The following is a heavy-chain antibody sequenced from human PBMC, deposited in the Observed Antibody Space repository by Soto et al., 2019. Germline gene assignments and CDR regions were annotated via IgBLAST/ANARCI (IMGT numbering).Heavy chain of an antibody. CDR1: GGSVNSAGYY. Sequence: PSDTLSLTSTVSGGSVNSAGYYWSWIRQHPGKGLEWIGYIYYSGTTYYNPSLKSRLTISLDTSKCQFSLKLNSVTAADTAVYYCARDRSSGGFFPNYFDFLGLGTQVTVS. J-gene: IGHJ4*01. V-gene: IGHV4-31*03. CDR3: ARDRSSGGFFPNYFDF. CDR2: IYYSGTT. D-gene: IGHD2-15*01.